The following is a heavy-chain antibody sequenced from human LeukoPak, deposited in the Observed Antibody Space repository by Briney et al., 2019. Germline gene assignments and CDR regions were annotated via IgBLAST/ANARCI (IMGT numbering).Heavy chain of an antibody. CDR3: ASKGGAAGTGVFDY. Sequence: GSLRLSCTASGFTFSSHWMIWVRQHPGKGLEWIGYIYYSGSTNYNPSLKSRVTISVDTSKNQFSLKLSSVTAADTAVYYCASKGGAAGTGVFDYWGQGTLVTVSS. D-gene: IGHD6-13*01. CDR1: GFTFSSHW. CDR2: IYYSGST. J-gene: IGHJ4*02. V-gene: IGHV4-59*11.